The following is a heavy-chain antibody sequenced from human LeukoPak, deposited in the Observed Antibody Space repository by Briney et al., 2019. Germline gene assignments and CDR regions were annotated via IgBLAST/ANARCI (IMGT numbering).Heavy chain of an antibody. D-gene: IGHD3-10*01. CDR3: ARDGVRVLPRGGGDFDY. Sequence: ASVKVSCKASGGTFSNYAISWVRQAPGQGLEWMGWISAYNGNTNYAQKLQGRVTMTTDTSTSTAYMELRSLRSDDTAVYYCARDGVRVLPRGGGDFDYWGQGTLVTVSS. CDR1: GGTFSNYA. J-gene: IGHJ4*02. V-gene: IGHV1-18*01. CDR2: ISAYNGNT.